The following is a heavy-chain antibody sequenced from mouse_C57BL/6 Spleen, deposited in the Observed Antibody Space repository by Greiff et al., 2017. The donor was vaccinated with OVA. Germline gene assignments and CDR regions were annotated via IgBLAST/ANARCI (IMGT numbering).Heavy chain of an antibody. CDR1: GYTFTSYW. Sequence: VQLQQPGTELVKPGASVKLSCKASGYTFTSYWMHWVKQRPGQGLEWIGNINPSNGGTNYNEKFKSKATLTVDKSSSTAYMQLSSLTSEDSAVYYCARGAYYYGSSYVGTWFADWGQGTLVTVSA. CDR2: INPSNGGT. J-gene: IGHJ3*01. V-gene: IGHV1-53*01. D-gene: IGHD1-1*01. CDR3: ARGAYYYGSSYVGTWFAD.